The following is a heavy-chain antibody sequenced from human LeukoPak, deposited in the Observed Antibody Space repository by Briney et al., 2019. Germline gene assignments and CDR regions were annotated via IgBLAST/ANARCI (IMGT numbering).Heavy chain of an antibody. J-gene: IGHJ3*02. CDR3: ARGILGGSYEDAFDI. V-gene: IGHV4-38-2*01. CDR2: IYHSGST. D-gene: IGHD1-26*01. CDR1: GESFSDYY. Sequence: SETLSLTCAVYGESFSDYYWSWIRQPPGKGLEWIGSIYHSGSTYYNPSLKSRVTISVDTSKNQFSLKLSSVTAADTAVYYCARGILGGSYEDAFDIWGQGTMVTVSS.